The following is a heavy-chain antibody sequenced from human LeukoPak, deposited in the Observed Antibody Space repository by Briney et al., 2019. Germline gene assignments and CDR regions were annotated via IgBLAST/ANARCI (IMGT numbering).Heavy chain of an antibody. Sequence: PSETLSLTCAVSGASISSSNYYWGWVCQSPGKGLEWIGNIYSSGNTYYNASLKSRVTMYIDTSKNQFSLKLSSVTAADTAMYYCAKSNGYGLIDYWGQGTLVTVSS. V-gene: IGHV4-39*01. J-gene: IGHJ4*02. CDR1: GASISSSNYY. CDR3: AKSNGYGLIDY. CDR2: IYSSGNT. D-gene: IGHD5-12*01.